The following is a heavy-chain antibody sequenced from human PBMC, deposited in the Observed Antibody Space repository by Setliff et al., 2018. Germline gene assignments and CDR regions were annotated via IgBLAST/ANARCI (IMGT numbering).Heavy chain of an antibody. Sequence: PSETLSLTCTVSCVSTSSGDYYWSWIRQPPGKGLEWIGYIYNSGSTYYNPSLKSRVSISLDTSNNQFSLKVNSVTAADTAVYYCARANGDFVSHSFDYWGQGTLVTVSS. V-gene: IGHV4-30-4*08. J-gene: IGHJ4*02. D-gene: IGHD4-17*01. CDR1: CVSTSSGDYY. CDR2: IYNSGST. CDR3: ARANGDFVSHSFDY.